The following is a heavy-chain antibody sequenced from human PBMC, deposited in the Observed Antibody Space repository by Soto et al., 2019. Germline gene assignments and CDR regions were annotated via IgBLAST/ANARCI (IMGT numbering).Heavy chain of an antibody. J-gene: IGHJ4*02. CDR2: INPNSGAT. D-gene: IGHD3-10*01. V-gene: IGHV1-2*02. Sequence: QVQLVQSGAEVKKPGASVKVSCKASGYTFTDYYLHWVRQAPGQGLECMGWINPNSGATNYAQKFQGRVTMTRDTSTSTAYMDLSRLRSYDTAVYYCAVLSMDWGQGTPVTVSS. CDR1: GYTFTDYY. CDR3: AVLSMD.